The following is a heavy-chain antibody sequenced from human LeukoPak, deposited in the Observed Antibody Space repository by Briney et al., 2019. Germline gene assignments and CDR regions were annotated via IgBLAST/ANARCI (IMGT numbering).Heavy chain of an antibody. CDR1: GYTFTDYG. V-gene: IGHV1-18*01. Sequence: GASVKVSCKASGYTFTDYGISWVRQASGQGLEWMGWISTYNGDANFAQKFQGRVTMTTDTSTNTAYMELRSLTSDDTAVYYCARGSYYDYWDQGTLVTVSS. D-gene: IGHD1-26*01. CDR2: ISTYNGDA. CDR3: ARGSYYDY. J-gene: IGHJ4*02.